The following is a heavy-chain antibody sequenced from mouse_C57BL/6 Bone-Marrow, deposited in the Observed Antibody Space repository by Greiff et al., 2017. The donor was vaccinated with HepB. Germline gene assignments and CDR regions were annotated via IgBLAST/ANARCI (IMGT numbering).Heavy chain of an antibody. Sequence: EVQLQQSGAELVRPGASVKLSCTASGFNIKDDYMHWVKQRPEQGLEWIGWIDPENGDTEYASKFQGKATITADTSSNTAYLQLSSLTSEDTAVYYGTTQTAQVPGFAYWGQGTLVTVSA. V-gene: IGHV14-4*01. J-gene: IGHJ3*01. D-gene: IGHD3-2*02. CDR2: IDPENGDT. CDR3: TTQTAQVPGFAY. CDR1: GFNIKDDY.